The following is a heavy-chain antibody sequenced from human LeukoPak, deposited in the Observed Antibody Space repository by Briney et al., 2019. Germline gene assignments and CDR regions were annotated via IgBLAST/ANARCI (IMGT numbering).Heavy chain of an antibody. D-gene: IGHD2-21*02. J-gene: IGHJ4*02. CDR2: ISYDGRNK. CDR3: AKSGGTCGVDCYEDH. CDR1: GFTFSGFG. V-gene: IGHV3-30*18. Sequence: GGSLRLSCAASGFTFSGFGMHWVRQAPGKGLEWVAEISYDGRNKYYIDAVKGRFTISRDDSTNTLSLQMNSLRPEDTAVYYCAKSGGTCGVDCYEDHWGQGTLVTVSS.